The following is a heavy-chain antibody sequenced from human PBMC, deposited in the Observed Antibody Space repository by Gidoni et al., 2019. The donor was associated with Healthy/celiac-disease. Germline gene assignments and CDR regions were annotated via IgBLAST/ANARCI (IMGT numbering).Heavy chain of an antibody. J-gene: IGHJ3*02. CDR2: ISGGGGST. V-gene: IGHV3-23*01. CDR1: GFTCSRYA. Sequence: EVQLLASGGGLVQPGGYLRVSWAASGFTCSRYAMSWVRQATGKGLAGVSAISGGGGSTYYADSVKGRFTISRANSKNTLYLQMNSLRAEDTAVYYCAKGDGGTKRRGVCDAFDIWGQGTMVTVSS. CDR3: AKGDGGTKRRGVCDAFDI. D-gene: IGHD1-1*01.